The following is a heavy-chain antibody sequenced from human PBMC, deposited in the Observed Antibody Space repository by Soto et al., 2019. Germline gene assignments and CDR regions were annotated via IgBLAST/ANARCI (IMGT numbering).Heavy chain of an antibody. CDR3: ATGIPATLPYYYYYYMDV. D-gene: IGHD6-6*01. J-gene: IGHJ6*03. Sequence: ASVKVSCKISGYSLSELPMHWVRQAPGKGLEWMGGFDPEDGKSIYAQKFQGRVTMTEDTSTDTAYMELSSLRSEDTAVYYCATGIPATLPYYYYYYMDVWGKGTTVTVSS. CDR1: GYSLSELP. CDR2: FDPEDGKS. V-gene: IGHV1-24*01.